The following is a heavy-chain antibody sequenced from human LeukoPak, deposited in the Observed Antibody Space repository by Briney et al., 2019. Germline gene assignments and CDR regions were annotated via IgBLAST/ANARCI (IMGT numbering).Heavy chain of an antibody. Sequence: SETLSLTCAVYGGSFSGYFWSWIRHPPGKGLEWIGEINHSGSTNFNPSLKSRVTISVDTSKNHFSLRLTSVTAAHTAVYYCERGDDSSGYYYDYVLDYWGQGTLVTVSS. D-gene: IGHD3-22*01. CDR2: INHSGST. CDR1: GGSFSGYF. J-gene: IGHJ4*02. V-gene: IGHV4-34*01. CDR3: ERGDDSSGYYYDYVLDY.